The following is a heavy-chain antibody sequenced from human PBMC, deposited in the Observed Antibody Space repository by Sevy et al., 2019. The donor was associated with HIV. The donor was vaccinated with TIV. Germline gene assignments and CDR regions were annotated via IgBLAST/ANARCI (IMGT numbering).Heavy chain of an antibody. CDR1: GYTFTSYG. V-gene: IGHV1-18*01. CDR3: AGGTRRYGSGWYFDY. J-gene: IGHJ4*02. CDR2: VSAYNGNT. D-gene: IGHD6-19*01. Sequence: ASVKVSCKASGYTFTSYGISWVRQAPGQGLEWMGWVSAYNGNTNYAQKLQGRVTMTTDTSTSTACMELRSLGSNDTAVYYCAGGTRRYGSGWYFDYWGQGTLVTVSS.